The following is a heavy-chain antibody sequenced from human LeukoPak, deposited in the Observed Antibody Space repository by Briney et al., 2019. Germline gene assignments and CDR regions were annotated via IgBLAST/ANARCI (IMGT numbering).Heavy chain of an antibody. Sequence: GGSLRLSCAASGFTFSSYAMHWVRQAPGKGLEWVAVISYDGSNKYYADSVKGRFTISGDNSKNTLYLQMNSLRAEDTAVYYCAREMESSGYDHYYYYYGMDVWGQGTTVTVSS. CDR3: AREMESSGYDHYYYYYGMDV. CDR2: ISYDGSNK. CDR1: GFTFSSYA. J-gene: IGHJ6*02. V-gene: IGHV3-30-3*01. D-gene: IGHD5-12*01.